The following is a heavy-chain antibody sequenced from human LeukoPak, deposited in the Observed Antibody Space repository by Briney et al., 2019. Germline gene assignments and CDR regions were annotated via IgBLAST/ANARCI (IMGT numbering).Heavy chain of an antibody. CDR1: GFTFNNYW. Sequence: PRGSLRLSCAASGFTFNNYWMTWVRQAPGKGLEWVANIKQDGSEGYYVDSVKGRFTISRDNAKNSLYLQMNSLRAEDTAVYYCARGQQLFFFWGQGTLVTVSS. D-gene: IGHD4-11*01. CDR2: IKQDGSEG. J-gene: IGHJ4*02. V-gene: IGHV3-7*04. CDR3: ARGQQLFFF.